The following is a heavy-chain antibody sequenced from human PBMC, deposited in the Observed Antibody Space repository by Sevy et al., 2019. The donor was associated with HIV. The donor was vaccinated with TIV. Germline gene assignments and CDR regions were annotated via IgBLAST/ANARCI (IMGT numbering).Heavy chain of an antibody. J-gene: IGHJ4*02. V-gene: IGHV3-53*01. CDR2: IYSGGST. CDR3: ARDRVVGAGGY. D-gene: IGHD1-26*01. Sequence: GGSLRLSCAASGFTVSSNYMSWVRQAPGKGLEWVSVIYSGGSTYYADSVKGRFTISRDNSKNTRYLQMNSLRAEDTAVYYCARDRVVGAGGYWGQGTLVTVSS. CDR1: GFTVSSNY.